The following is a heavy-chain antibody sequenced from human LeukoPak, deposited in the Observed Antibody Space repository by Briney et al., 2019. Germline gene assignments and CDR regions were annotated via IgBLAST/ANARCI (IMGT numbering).Heavy chain of an antibody. D-gene: IGHD4-23*01. CDR3: AKDHDYGGNSGYFDY. CDR2: ISWNSGSI. J-gene: IGHJ4*02. Sequence: GRSLRLSCAASGFTFDDYAMHWVRQAPGKGLEWVSGISWNSGSIGYADSVKGRFTISRDNAKNSLYLQMNSLRAEDTALYYCAKDHDYGGNSGYFDYWGQGTLVTVSS. V-gene: IGHV3-9*01. CDR1: GFTFDDYA.